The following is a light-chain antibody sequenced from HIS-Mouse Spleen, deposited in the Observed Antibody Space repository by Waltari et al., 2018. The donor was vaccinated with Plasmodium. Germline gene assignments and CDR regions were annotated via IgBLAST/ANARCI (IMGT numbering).Light chain of an antibody. V-gene: IGLV2-11*01. CDR3: CSYAGSYTDWV. CDR2: DVS. J-gene: IGLJ3*02. Sequence: QSALTQPRSVSGSPGQSVTISCTGTSSDVGGYNYVSWYQQHPGKAPKLMIYDVSKRPSGVPGRFAGSKSGNTASLTSAGLQAEDEADYYCCSYAGSYTDWVFGGGTKLTVL. CDR1: SSDVGGYNY.